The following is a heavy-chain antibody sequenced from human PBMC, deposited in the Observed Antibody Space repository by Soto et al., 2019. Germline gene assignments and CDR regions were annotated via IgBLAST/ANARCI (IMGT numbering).Heavy chain of an antibody. D-gene: IGHD2-2*01. CDR2: ISYDGSNK. J-gene: IGHJ5*02. CDR3: ANSTGKGWWFDP. Sequence: GGSLRLSCAASGFTFSSYGMHWVRQAPGKGLEWVAVISYDGSNKYYADSVKGRFTISRDNSKNTLYLQMNSLRAEDTAVYYCANSTGKGWWFDPWGQGTLVTVSS. CDR1: GFTFSSYG. V-gene: IGHV3-30*18.